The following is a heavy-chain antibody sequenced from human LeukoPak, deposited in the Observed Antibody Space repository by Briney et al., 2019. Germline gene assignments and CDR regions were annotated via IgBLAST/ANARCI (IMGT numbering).Heavy chain of an antibody. Sequence: GGSLRLSCAASGFTFSSYAMSWVRQAPGKGLEWVSGIGTSAGSTIYADSVKGRFTISRDNSKNTVYLQMDSLRVEDTAVYYCAKDPNWDRGYWGQGTLVTVSS. CDR3: AKDPNWDRGY. D-gene: IGHD3-10*01. CDR1: GFTFSSYA. V-gene: IGHV3-23*01. CDR2: IGTSAGST. J-gene: IGHJ4*02.